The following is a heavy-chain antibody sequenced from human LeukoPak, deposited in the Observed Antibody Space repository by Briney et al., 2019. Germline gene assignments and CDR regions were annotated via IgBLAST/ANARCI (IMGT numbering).Heavy chain of an antibody. CDR3: VRDPSYWIWLDT. D-gene: IGHD1-26*01. J-gene: IGHJ5*02. CDR2: ITDGGGRT. V-gene: IGHV3-48*03. CDR1: GFTLSSHE. Sequence: GGSLRLSCAASGFTLSSHEMNWVREARGEGVEWVAYITDGGGRTDYAASVRGRFTTSTDDAKDSLHLEMNSLRVEDPAVYHCVRDPSYWIWLDTWGRGTLVSVSS.